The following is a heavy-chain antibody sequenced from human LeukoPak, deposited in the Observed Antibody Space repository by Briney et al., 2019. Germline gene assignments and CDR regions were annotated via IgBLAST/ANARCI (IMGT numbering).Heavy chain of an antibody. V-gene: IGHV1-46*01. CDR2: INPSGGST. CDR3: ARDLGITMVRGPQRFDY. J-gene: IGHJ4*02. Sequence: GASVKVSCKASGYTFTSYYMHWVRQAPGQGLEWMGIINPSGGSTSYAQKFQGRVTMTRDTSTSTAYMELRSLRSDDTAVYYCARDLGITMVRGPQRFDYWGQGTLVTVSS. D-gene: IGHD3-10*01. CDR1: GYTFTSYY.